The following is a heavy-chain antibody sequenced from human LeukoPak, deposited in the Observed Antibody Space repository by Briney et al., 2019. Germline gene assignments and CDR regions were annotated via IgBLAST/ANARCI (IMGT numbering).Heavy chain of an antibody. J-gene: IGHJ4*02. CDR2: ISYDGSNK. Sequence: GGSLRLSCAASGFTFSSYAMHWIRQAPGKGLEWVAVISYDGSNKYYADSVKGRFTISRDNSKNTLYLQMNSLRAEDTAVYYCASLSLAHTVVGGGLDYWGQGTLVTVSS. D-gene: IGHD4-23*01. CDR3: ASLSLAHTVVGGGLDY. CDR1: GFTFSSYA. V-gene: IGHV3-30-3*01.